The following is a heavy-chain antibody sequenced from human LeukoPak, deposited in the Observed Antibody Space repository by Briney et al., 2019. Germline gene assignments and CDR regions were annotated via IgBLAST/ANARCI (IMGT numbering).Heavy chain of an antibody. CDR3: LRGQGHFDY. Sequence: AVTVSCKSSGYTFTSYDINWVRQATAQGLEWMGWRNPNSCNTGYSQKFQDRVSITINTSINEAYIELSSLRYDDTAVYDCLRGQGHFDYWGQGTLVTVSS. V-gene: IGHV1-8*03. J-gene: IGHJ4*02. CDR2: RNPNSCNT. CDR1: GYTFTSYD.